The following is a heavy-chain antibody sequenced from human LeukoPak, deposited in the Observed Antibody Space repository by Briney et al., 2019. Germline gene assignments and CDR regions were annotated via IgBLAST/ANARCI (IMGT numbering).Heavy chain of an antibody. CDR1: GYTFTGYY. J-gene: IGHJ4*02. V-gene: IGHV1-2*06. Sequence: GASVKVSCKTSGYTFTGYYIHWVRQAPGQGLEWLGRIDPNSGGTSYAHNFQGRATMTRDTSISTAYMDLSSLRSDDTAVYYCARDSRVSGDYWGQGTLVTVSS. D-gene: IGHD2-2*01. CDR2: IDPNSGGT. CDR3: ARDSRVSGDY.